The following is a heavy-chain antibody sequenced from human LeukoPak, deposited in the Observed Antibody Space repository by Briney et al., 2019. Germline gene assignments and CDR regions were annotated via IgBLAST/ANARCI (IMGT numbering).Heavy chain of an antibody. CDR3: ARGPFVLIAAAANDAFDI. CDR2: VSSSGSTI. CDR1: GFTFRTYD. Sequence: GGSLRPSCVVSGFTFRTYDMNRVRQAPGKGLEWVSYVSSSGSTIYYTDSVKDRFTVSRDNANNSLYLDMNSLRAEDTAVYYCARGPFVLIAAAANDAFDIWGQGTMVTVSS. D-gene: IGHD6-13*01. J-gene: IGHJ3*02. V-gene: IGHV3-48*03.